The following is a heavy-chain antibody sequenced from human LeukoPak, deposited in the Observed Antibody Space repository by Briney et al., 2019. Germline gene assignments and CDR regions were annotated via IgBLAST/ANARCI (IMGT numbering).Heavy chain of an antibody. CDR1: GGSFSGYY. J-gene: IGHJ3*02. D-gene: IGHD1-26*01. Sequence: SETLSLTCAVYGGSFSGYYWSWIRQPPGKGLEWIGEINHSGSTNYNPSLKSRVTISADTSKDQFSLKPSSVTAADTAVYYCARKTGGGAFDIWGQGTMVTVSS. CDR3: ARKTGGGAFDI. CDR2: INHSGST. V-gene: IGHV4-34*01.